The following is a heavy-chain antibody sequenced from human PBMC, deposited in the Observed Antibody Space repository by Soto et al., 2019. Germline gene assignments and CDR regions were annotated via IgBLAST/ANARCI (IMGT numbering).Heavy chain of an antibody. CDR2: IKEDGSEK. J-gene: IGHJ4*02. Sequence: PGGSLRLSCAASGFTFSSYWMSWVRQAPGKGLEWVASIKEDGSEKSYVDSVKGRFTISRDNAKNSMYLQMNSLRAEDTAVYYCARDGSFESFGYWGPGNLVTVSS. CDR1: GFTFSSYW. D-gene: IGHD1-1*01. V-gene: IGHV3-7*01. CDR3: ARDGSFESFGY.